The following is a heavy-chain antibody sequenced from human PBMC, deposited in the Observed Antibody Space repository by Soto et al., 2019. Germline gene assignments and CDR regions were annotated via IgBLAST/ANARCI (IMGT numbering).Heavy chain of an antibody. CDR1: W. Sequence: WWTWVRQPPGKGLEWIGEIFHSGSTNYNPSLRSRVTISVDKSKSEFSLKLNSVTAADTALYYCARRRDTSSWLFDYWGQGTQVTVSS. V-gene: IGHV4-4*02. CDR3: ARRRDTSSWLFDY. D-gene: IGHD6-13*01. CDR2: IFHSGST. J-gene: IGHJ4*02.